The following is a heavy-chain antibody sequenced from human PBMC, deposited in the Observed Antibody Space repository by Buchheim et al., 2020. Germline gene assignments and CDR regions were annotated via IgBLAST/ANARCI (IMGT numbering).Heavy chain of an antibody. J-gene: IGHJ4*02. CDR1: GYTFTSYY. V-gene: IGHV1-46*03. CDR3: ARGEEDIVLMVYAIGFDY. CDR2: INPSGGST. D-gene: IGHD2-8*01. Sequence: QVQLVQSGAEVMKPGASVKVSCKASGYTFTSYYMHWVRQAPGQGLEWTGIINPSGGSTSYEQKFQGRVTRNRATTTTTDIMELSSLRSEDTAVYYCARGEEDIVLMVYAIGFDYWGQGTL.